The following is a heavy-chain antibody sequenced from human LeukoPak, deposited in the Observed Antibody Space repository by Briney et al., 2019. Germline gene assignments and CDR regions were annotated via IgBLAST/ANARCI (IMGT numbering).Heavy chain of an antibody. CDR1: GGTFSSYA. D-gene: IGHD4-17*01. J-gene: IGHJ4*02. Sequence: SVKVSCKASGGTFSSYAISWVRQAPGQGLEWMGGIIPIFGTANYAQKFQGRVTITADESTSTAYMELSSLRSEDTAVYYCARVGRGEGYYFDYWGQGTLVTVSS. V-gene: IGHV1-69*13. CDR3: ARVGRGEGYYFDY. CDR2: IIPIFGTA.